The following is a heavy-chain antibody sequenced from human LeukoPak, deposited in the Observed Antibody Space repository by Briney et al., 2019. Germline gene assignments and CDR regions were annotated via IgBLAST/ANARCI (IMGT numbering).Heavy chain of an antibody. CDR3: ARAWNDAFDI. CDR2: ITSSGSTV. V-gene: IGHV3-11*04. CDR1: GFSFSDYY. J-gene: IGHJ3*02. D-gene: IGHD1-1*01. Sequence: GGSLRLSCAASGFSFSDYYMTWIRQAPGKGLEWVSYITSSGSTVFYADSVKGRLTISRDNAKKSLYLQMNSLRAEVTAVYYCARAWNDAFDIWGQGTMVTVSS.